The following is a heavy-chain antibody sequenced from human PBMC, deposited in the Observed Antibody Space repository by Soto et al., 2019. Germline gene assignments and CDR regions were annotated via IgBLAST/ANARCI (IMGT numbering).Heavy chain of an antibody. CDR1: GYSFTSYW. J-gene: IGHJ4*02. Sequence: GESLKISCKGSGYSFTSYWIGWVRQMPGKGLEWMGIIYPGDSETKYSPDFEGQVTISADRSTNTAYLQWRSLRASDTAMYYCARLGFPGAIYFDSWGLGTLVTVSS. CDR3: ARLGFPGAIYFDS. V-gene: IGHV5-51*01. CDR2: IYPGDSET.